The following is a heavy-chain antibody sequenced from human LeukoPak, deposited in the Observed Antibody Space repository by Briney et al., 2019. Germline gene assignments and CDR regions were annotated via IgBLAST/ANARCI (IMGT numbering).Heavy chain of an antibody. J-gene: IGHJ4*02. Sequence: PGGSLRLSCAASGFTFSSYGMHWVRQAPGKGLEWVAVIWYDGSNKYYADSVKGRFTISRDNSKNTLYLQMNSLRAEDTAVYYCAREPQHRSADYWGQGTLVTVSS. CDR1: GFTFSSYG. CDR3: AREPQHRSADY. V-gene: IGHV3-30*19. CDR2: IWYDGSNK.